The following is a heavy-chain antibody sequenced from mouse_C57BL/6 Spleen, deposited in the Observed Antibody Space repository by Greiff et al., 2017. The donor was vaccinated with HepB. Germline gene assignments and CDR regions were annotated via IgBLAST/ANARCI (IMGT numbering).Heavy chain of an antibody. CDR2: INPSSGYT. Sequence: VQLQESGAELARPGASVKMSCKASGYTFTSYTMHWVKQRPGQGLEWIGYINPSSGYTKYNQKFKDKATLTADKSSSTAYMQLSSLTSEDSAVYYCASPYDYDAMDYWGQGTSVTGSS. D-gene: IGHD2-10*02. CDR1: GYTFTSYT. J-gene: IGHJ4*01. V-gene: IGHV1-4*01. CDR3: ASPYDYDAMDY.